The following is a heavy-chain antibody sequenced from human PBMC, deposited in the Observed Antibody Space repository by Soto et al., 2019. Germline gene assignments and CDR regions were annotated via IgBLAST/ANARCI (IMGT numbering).Heavy chain of an antibody. D-gene: IGHD2-2*01. CDR3: ARGGGSTKVDY. J-gene: IGHJ4*02. CDR1: GGSITSSGYY. Sequence: QVQLQESGPGLVKPSQTLSLTCTVSGGSITSSGYYWSWIRQHPGEGLEWIGFTSNSGSTSYNPSLKSRVTISVDTSSNQLSLNLKSVTAADTAVYYCARGGGSTKVDYWGQGTLVTVS. V-gene: IGHV4-31*03. CDR2: TSNSGST.